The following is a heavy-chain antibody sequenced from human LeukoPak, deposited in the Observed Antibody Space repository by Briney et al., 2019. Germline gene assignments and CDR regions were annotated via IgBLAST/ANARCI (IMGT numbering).Heavy chain of an antibody. CDR2: IYYSGGT. CDR3: ARLGDGYNGY. J-gene: IGHJ4*02. V-gene: IGHV4-39*01. CDR1: GGSISSSSYY. D-gene: IGHD5-12*01. Sequence: SETLSLTCTVSGGSISSSSYYWGWIRQPPGKGLEWIGSIYYSGGTYYNPSLKSRVTISVDTSKNQFSLKLSSVTAADTAVYYCARLGDGYNGYWGQGTLVTVSS.